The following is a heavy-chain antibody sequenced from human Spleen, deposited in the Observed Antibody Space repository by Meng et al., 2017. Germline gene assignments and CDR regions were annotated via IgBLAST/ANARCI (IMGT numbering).Heavy chain of an antibody. CDR1: GGTFSSYT. Sequence: SVKVSCKASGGTFSSYTISWVRQAPGQGLEWMGRIIPILGIANYAQKFQGRVTITADESTSTAYMELSSLRSEDTAVYYCAIEVVVPAATSYPYYYYYGMDVWGQGTTVTVSS. CDR3: AIEVVVPAATSYPYYYYYGMDV. V-gene: IGHV1-69*02. J-gene: IGHJ6*02. CDR2: IIPILGIA. D-gene: IGHD2-2*01.